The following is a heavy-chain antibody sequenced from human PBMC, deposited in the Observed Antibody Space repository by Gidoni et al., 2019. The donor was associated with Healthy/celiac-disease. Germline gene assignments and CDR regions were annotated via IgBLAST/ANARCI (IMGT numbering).Heavy chain of an antibody. V-gene: IGHV1-69*08. CDR3: ARDEDYYGSGGGDY. J-gene: IGHJ4*02. CDR2: IIPILGIA. Sequence: QVQLVQSGAEVKKPGSSVKVSCKASGGTFSSYTISWVRQAPGHGLEWMGRIIPILGIANYEQKFQGRVTITADKSTSTAYMELSSLRSEDTAVYYCARDEDYYGSGGGDYWGQGTLVTVSS. CDR1: GGTFSSYT. D-gene: IGHD3-10*01.